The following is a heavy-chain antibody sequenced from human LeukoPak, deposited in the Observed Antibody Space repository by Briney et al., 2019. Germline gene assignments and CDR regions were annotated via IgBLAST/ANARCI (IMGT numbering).Heavy chain of an antibody. J-gene: IGHJ3*02. D-gene: IGHD3-22*01. CDR1: GGTFSSYA. CDR3: ARGPYSYDSSGAFDI. V-gene: IGHV1-69*06. CDR2: IIPIFGTA. Sequence: VASVKVSCKASGGTFSSYAISWVRQAPGQGLEWMGGIIPIFGTANYAQKFQGRVTITADKSTSTAYMELSSLRSEDTAVYHCARGPYSYDSSGAFDIWGQGTMVTVSS.